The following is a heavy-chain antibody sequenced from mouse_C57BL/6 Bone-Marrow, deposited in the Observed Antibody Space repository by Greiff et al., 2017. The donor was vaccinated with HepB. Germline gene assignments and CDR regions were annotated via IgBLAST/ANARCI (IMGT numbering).Heavy chain of an antibody. Sequence: VQLQQPGAELVMPGASVKLSCKASGYTFTSYWMHWVKQRPGQGLEWIGEIDPSDSYTNYNQKFKGKSTLTVDKSSSTAYMQLSSLTSEDSAVYYCARPYGSSYVGWYFDVWGTGTTVTVSS. J-gene: IGHJ1*03. D-gene: IGHD1-1*01. CDR1: GYTFTSYW. V-gene: IGHV1-69*01. CDR3: ARPYGSSYVGWYFDV. CDR2: IDPSDSYT.